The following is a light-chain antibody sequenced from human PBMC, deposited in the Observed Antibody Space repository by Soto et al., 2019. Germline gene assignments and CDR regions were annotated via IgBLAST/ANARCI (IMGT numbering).Light chain of an antibody. CDR3: QQYNNWPLT. V-gene: IGKV3-15*01. J-gene: IGKJ5*01. CDR2: GIS. CDR1: QSLTSY. Sequence: EIVMTQSPATLSVSPGETATLSCRASQSLTSYLAWYQQKPDQAPRLLIYGISTRATDIPARFSGSGSGTEFTLTISSLKYEDVAVYYGQQYNNWPLTFGQGTRLEIK.